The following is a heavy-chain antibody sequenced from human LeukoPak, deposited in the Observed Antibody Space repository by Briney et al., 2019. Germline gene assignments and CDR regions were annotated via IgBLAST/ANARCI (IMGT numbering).Heavy chain of an antibody. CDR1: GFTFSSYW. CDR2: ISRGGVST. V-gene: IGHV3-74*01. Sequence: GGSLRLSCAASGFTFSSYWMRWVRQAPGKGLVWVSRISRGGVSTCYADSVKGRFTISRDNAKNTLYLQMNSLRAEDTAVYYCAREEGGDILTGCNWFDPWGQGTLVTASS. CDR3: AREEGGDILTGCNWFDP. D-gene: IGHD3-9*01. J-gene: IGHJ5*02.